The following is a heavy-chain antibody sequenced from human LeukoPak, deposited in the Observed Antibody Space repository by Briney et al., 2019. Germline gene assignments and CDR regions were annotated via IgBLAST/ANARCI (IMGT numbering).Heavy chain of an antibody. CDR3: AREGHRSSSLLGAFDI. Sequence: ASVKVSCKASGYTFTDYYIHWVRQAPGQGPEWMGIINPTGGTTSYAQKFQGRVTMTRDTSTSTVYMELSSLRSEDTAVYHCAREGHRSSSLLGAFDIWGQGTMVTVSS. CDR2: INPTGGTT. D-gene: IGHD6-13*01. CDR1: GYTFTDYY. J-gene: IGHJ3*02. V-gene: IGHV1-46*01.